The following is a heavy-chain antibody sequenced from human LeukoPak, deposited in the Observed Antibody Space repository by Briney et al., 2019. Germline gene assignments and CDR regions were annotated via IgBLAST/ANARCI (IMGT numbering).Heavy chain of an antibody. CDR2: IRSKAYGGTT. CDR3: TRDRILWFGELLGWFDP. V-gene: IGHV3-49*04. CDR1: GFTFGDYA. J-gene: IGHJ5*02. Sequence: PGGSLRLSCTASGFTFGDYAMSWVRQAPGKGPEWVGFIRSKAYGGTTEYAASVKDRFTISRDDSKSIPYLQMNSLKTEDTAVYYCTRDRILWFGELLGWFDPWGQGTLVTVSS. D-gene: IGHD3-10*01.